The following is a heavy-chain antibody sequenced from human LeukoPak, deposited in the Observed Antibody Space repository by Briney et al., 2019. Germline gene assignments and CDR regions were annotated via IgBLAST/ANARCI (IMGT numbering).Heavy chain of an antibody. CDR2: INHSGST. CDR3: ARGTPLYNWNDIGAFDY. V-gene: IGHV4-34*01. D-gene: IGHD1-1*01. J-gene: IGHJ4*02. Sequence: SETLSLTCAVYGGSFSGCYWSWIRQPPGKGLEWIGEINHSGSTNYNPSLKSRVTISVDTSKNQFSLKLSSVTAADTAVYYCARGTPLYNWNDIGAFDYWGQGTLVTVSS. CDR1: GGSFSGCY.